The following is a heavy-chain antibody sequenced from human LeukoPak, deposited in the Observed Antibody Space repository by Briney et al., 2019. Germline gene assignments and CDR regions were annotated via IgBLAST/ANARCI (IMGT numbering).Heavy chain of an antibody. CDR3: AKDPNAYCSSTSCYGPHFDY. CDR1: GFTFSSYA. V-gene: IGHV3-23*01. D-gene: IGHD2-2*01. Sequence: GGSLRLCCAASGFTFSSYAMSWVRQAPGKGLEWVSAISGSGGSTYYADSVKGRFTISRDNSKNTLYLQMNSLRAEDTAVYYCAKDPNAYCSSTSCYGPHFDYWGQGTLVTVSS. J-gene: IGHJ4*02. CDR2: ISGSGGST.